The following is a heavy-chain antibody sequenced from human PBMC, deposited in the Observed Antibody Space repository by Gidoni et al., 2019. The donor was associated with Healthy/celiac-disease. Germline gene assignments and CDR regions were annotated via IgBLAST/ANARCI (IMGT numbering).Heavy chain of an antibody. CDR2: ISWNSGSI. D-gene: IGHD4-4*01. CDR1: GFTFDDYA. J-gene: IGHJ5*02. CDR3: AKDIGSNYVGWFDP. V-gene: IGHV3-9*01. Sequence: EVQLVESGGGLVQPGRSLRLSCAASGFTFDDYAMHWVRQAPGKGLEWVSGISWNSGSIGYADSVKGRFTISRDNAKNSLYLQMNSLRAEDTALYYCAKDIGSNYVGWFDPWGQGTLVTVSS.